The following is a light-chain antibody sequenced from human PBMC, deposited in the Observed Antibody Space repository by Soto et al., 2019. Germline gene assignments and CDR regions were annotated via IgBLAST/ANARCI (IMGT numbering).Light chain of an antibody. Sequence: DIQMTQSPSSLSASVGDRVTITCRASQGIGNYLAWFQQKPGRVPKLLIYAASALQSGVPSRFSGSGSGTDFTLTISSLQPEDVATYYCQKYNNAPLTFGGGTKVDIK. CDR3: QKYNNAPLT. CDR2: AAS. V-gene: IGKV1-27*01. J-gene: IGKJ4*01. CDR1: QGIGNY.